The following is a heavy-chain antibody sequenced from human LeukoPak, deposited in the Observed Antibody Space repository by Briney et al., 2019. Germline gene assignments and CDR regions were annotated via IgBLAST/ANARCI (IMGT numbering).Heavy chain of an antibody. D-gene: IGHD2-2*02. Sequence: PGGSLRLSCAASGFTFSSYAMHWVRQAPGKGLEWVAVISYDGSNKYYADSVKGRFTISRDNSKNTLYLQMNSLRAEDTAVYYCARGVIPHDAFDIWGQGTMVTVSS. CDR1: GFTFSSYA. J-gene: IGHJ3*02. V-gene: IGHV3-30-3*01. CDR3: ARGVIPHDAFDI. CDR2: ISYDGSNK.